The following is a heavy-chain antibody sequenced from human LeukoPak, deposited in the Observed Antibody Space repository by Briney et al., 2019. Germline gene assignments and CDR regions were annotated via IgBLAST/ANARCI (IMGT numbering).Heavy chain of an antibody. CDR3: TRDQGENPEYFQH. J-gene: IGHJ1*01. CDR2: IFSGGNT. D-gene: IGHD1-14*01. CDR1: GFTVSNHY. Sequence: GGSLRLSCGASGFTVSNHYMSWVRQAPGKGLEWVSVIFSGGNTYYTDSVKGRFSISRDNSKNTLYLQMNSLRAEDTAVYFCTRDQGENPEYFQHWGQGTLVTVSS. V-gene: IGHV3-53*01.